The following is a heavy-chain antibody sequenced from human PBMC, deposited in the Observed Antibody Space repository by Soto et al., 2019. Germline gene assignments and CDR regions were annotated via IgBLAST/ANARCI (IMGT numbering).Heavy chain of an antibody. CDR1: GITVSSNY. J-gene: IGHJ4*02. CDR2: IYSGGST. CDR3: ARSSNSIAAAGTGFDY. D-gene: IGHD6-13*01. V-gene: IGHV3-53*01. Sequence: GGSLRLSCAASGITVSSNYMSWVRQAPGKGLEWVSVIYSGGSTYCADSVKGRFTISRDNSKNTLYLQMNSLRAEDTAVYYCARSSNSIAAAGTGFDYWGQGTPVTVSS.